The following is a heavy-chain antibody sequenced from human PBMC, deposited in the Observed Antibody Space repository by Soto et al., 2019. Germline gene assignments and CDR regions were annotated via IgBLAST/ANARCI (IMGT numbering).Heavy chain of an antibody. CDR3: ARVWGLYGSGSFDGYYYGMDV. CDR1: GGTFSSYA. CDR2: IIPIFGTA. V-gene: IGHV1-69*13. D-gene: IGHD3-10*01. J-gene: IGHJ6*02. Sequence: GASVKVSCKASGGTFSSYAISWVRQAPGQGLEWMGGIIPIFGTANYAQKFQGRVTITADESTSTAYMELSSLRSEDTAVYYCARVWGLYGSGSFDGYYYGMDVWGQGTTVTVSS.